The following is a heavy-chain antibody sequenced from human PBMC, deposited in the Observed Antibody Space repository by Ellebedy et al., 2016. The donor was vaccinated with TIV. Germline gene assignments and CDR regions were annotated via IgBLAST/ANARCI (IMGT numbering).Heavy chain of an antibody. J-gene: IGHJ4*02. CDR3: VRESYDILTGYQIFDY. D-gene: IGHD3-9*01. CDR1: GGSISNYF. CDR2: IFYTGST. V-gene: IGHV4-59*01. Sequence: SETLSLTCTVSGGSISNYFWNWIRQPPGKGLEWIGYIFYTGSTNYNPSLKSRVTISVDTSKNQFSLKLSSVTAADTAMYYCVRESYDILTGYQIFDYWGQGTLVTVSS.